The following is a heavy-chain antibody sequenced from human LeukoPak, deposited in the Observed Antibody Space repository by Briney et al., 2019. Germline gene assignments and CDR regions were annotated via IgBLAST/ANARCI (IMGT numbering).Heavy chain of an antibody. D-gene: IGHD2-21*02. Sequence: SGPALVKPTQTLALTCTFSGFSLSTSGMRVSWFRQPPGKALEWLARIDWDDDKFYSTSLKTRLTISKDTSKNQVVLTMTNMDPVDTATYYCARMVVVTAYTFDYWGQGTLVTVSS. CDR3: ARMVVVTAYTFDY. CDR2: IDWDDDK. V-gene: IGHV2-70*04. CDR1: GFSLSTSGMR. J-gene: IGHJ4*02.